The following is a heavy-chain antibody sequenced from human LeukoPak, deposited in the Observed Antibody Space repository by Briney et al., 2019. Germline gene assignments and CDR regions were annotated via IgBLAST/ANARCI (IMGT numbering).Heavy chain of an antibody. Sequence: SETLSLTCTVSGGSISSYYWSWIRQPPGKGLDWIGYIYYSGSTNYNPSLKGRVTISVDTSKNQFSLKLSSVTAADTAVYYCARSNGGGFDPWGQGTLVTVSS. D-gene: IGHD3-16*01. CDR1: GGSISSYY. V-gene: IGHV4-59*08. CDR3: ARSNGGGFDP. CDR2: IYYSGST. J-gene: IGHJ5*02.